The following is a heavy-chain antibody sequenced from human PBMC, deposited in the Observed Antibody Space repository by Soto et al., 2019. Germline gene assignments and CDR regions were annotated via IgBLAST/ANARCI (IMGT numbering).Heavy chain of an antibody. CDR2: IYPGDSDT. CDR1: GYSFTSYW. D-gene: IGHD3-10*01. J-gene: IGHJ6*02. CDR3: ARALYGSGSYLNYYYYGMDV. Sequence: GESLKISCKGSGYSFTSYWIGWVRQMPGKGLEWMGIIYPGDSDTRYSPSFQGQVTISADKSISTAYLQWSSLKASDTAMYYCARALYGSGSYLNYYYYGMDVWGQGTTVTVSS. V-gene: IGHV5-51*01.